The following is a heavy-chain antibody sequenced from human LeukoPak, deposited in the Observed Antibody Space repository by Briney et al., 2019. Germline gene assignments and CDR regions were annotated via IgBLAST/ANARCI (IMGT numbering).Heavy chain of an antibody. CDR1: GGSISSSSYY. D-gene: IGHD3-3*01. J-gene: IGHJ4*02. Sequence: PSETLSLTCTVSGGSISSSSYYWGWIRQPPGKGLEWIGSIYYSGSTYYNPSLKSRVTISVDTSKNQFSLKLSSVTAADTAVYYCARTYDFWRGDWSGGDYWGQGTLVTVSS. CDR3: ARTYDFWRGDWSGGDY. CDR2: IYYSGST. V-gene: IGHV4-39*01.